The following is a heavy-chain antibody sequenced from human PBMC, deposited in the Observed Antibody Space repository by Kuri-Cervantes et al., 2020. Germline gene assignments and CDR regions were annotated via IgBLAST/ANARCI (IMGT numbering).Heavy chain of an antibody. D-gene: IGHD3-3*01. CDR2: ISAYNGNT. Sequence: ASVKVSCKASGYAFDNYGISWVRQAPGQGLEWMGRISAYNGNTNYAQKFQGRVTMTTDTSTSTAYMELGSLRSDDTAVYYCARASSYYDFTWWGQGTLVTVSS. V-gene: IGHV1-18*01. CDR1: GYAFDNYG. CDR3: ARASSYYDFTW. J-gene: IGHJ4*02.